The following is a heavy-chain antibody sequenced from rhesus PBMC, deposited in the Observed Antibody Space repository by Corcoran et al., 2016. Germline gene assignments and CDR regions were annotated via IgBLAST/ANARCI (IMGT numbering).Heavy chain of an antibody. Sequence: QLQLQESGPGLVKPSETLSVTCAVSGGSIRSSYWSWIRQAPGKGLEWIGYIYGSGSRPNYNPSLKSRVTLSVDTSKNQLSLKLSSVTTAETAVYYCARGRISGSRWGQGVLVTVSS. CDR2: IYGSGSRP. CDR3: ARGRISGSR. D-gene: IGHD2-21*01. CDR1: GGSIRSSY. J-gene: IGHJ4*01. V-gene: IGHV4-169*01.